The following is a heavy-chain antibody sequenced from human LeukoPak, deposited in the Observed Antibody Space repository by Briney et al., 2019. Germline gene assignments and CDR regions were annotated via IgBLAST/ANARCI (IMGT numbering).Heavy chain of an antibody. Sequence: PGGSLRLSCAASGFTFSSYAMHWVRQAPGKGLEWVAVISYDGSNKYYADSVKGRFTISRDNSKNTLYLQMNSLRAEDTAVYYCARGSKTNWFDPWGQGTLVTVSS. V-gene: IGHV3-30-3*01. J-gene: IGHJ5*02. CDR2: ISYDGSNK. CDR3: ARGSKTNWFDP. CDR1: GFTFSSYA.